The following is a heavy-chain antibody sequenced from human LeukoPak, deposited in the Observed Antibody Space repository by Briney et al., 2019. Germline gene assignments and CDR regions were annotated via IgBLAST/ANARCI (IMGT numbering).Heavy chain of an antibody. Sequence: SVKVSCKASGYTFTSYNMHWVRQAPGQGLEWMGIINPSGGSTSYAPKFQGRVTMTRDTSTSTVYMELSSLKFEDTAVYYCARGSRYDIAYWGQGTLVTVSS. CDR2: INPSGGST. CDR1: GYTFTSYN. J-gene: IGHJ4*02. D-gene: IGHD3-22*01. V-gene: IGHV1-46*01. CDR3: ARGSRYDIAY.